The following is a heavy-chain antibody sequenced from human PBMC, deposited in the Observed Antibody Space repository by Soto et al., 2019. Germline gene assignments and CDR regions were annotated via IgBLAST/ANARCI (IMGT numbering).Heavy chain of an antibody. V-gene: IGHV4-39*07. Sequence: SETLSLTCTVSGGSISRSSYYWGWIRQPPGKGLEWIGSIYYSGSTYYNPSLKSRVTISVDTSKNQFSLKLSSVTAADTAVYYCARAPVNYDILTGYYDNAFDIWGQGTMVTVSS. CDR2: IYYSGST. D-gene: IGHD3-9*01. J-gene: IGHJ3*02. CDR1: GGSISRSSYY. CDR3: ARAPVNYDILTGYYDNAFDI.